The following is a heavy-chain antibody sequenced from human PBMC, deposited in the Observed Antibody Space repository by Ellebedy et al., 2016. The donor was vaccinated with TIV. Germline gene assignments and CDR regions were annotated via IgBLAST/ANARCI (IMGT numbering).Heavy chain of an antibody. Sequence: GESLKISCAASGFTVTTNFMNWVRQAPGKGLEWVSVIFSAADGGETHYADSVKGRFTISRDSSKNTLYLPMNSLRAEATAVYYCARDAAGNGGKLDYWGQGALVTVSS. CDR1: GFTVTTNF. CDR3: ARDAAGNGGKLDY. D-gene: IGHD4-23*01. V-gene: IGHV3-53*01. J-gene: IGHJ4*02. CDR2: IFSAADGGET.